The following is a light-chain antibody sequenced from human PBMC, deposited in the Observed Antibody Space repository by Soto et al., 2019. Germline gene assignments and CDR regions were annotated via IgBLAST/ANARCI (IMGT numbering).Light chain of an antibody. CDR1: QSISRQ. Sequence: DIQMTQSPSTLSASVGDRVSITCRASQSISRQLAWYQQKPGKAPNLLIYQASNLETGVPSRFTGSGSGTEFTLTSSSLQPDDLATYYCLQDQSYWTFGQGTKVEVK. J-gene: IGKJ1*01. V-gene: IGKV1-5*03. CDR3: LQDQSYWT. CDR2: QAS.